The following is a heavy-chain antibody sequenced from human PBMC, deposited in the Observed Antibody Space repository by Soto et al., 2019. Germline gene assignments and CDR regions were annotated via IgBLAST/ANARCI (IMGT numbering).Heavy chain of an antibody. V-gene: IGHV3-23*01. CDR2: ISGSGDNT. D-gene: IGHD3-3*01. CDR1: GFSFSDYA. Sequence: PGGSLRLSCKASGFSFSDYAMTWVRQAPGKGLEGVSVISGSGDNTVYAASVKGRFAISRDNSKNVLYLQMNSLSAADAAVYFCAKGRAITVYGVDILFDYWGLGTLVTVSS. CDR3: AKGRAITVYGVDILFDY. J-gene: IGHJ4*01.